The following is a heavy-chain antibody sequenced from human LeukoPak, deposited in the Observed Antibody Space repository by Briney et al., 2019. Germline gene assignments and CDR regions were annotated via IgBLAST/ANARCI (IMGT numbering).Heavy chain of an antibody. CDR2: IYYSGST. V-gene: IGHV4-59*01. J-gene: IGHJ6*02. CDR3: ARTSRHFYGSGSNLTPWPADMDV. D-gene: IGHD3-10*01. CDR1: GGSISSYY. Sequence: SETLSLTCTVSGGSISSYYWTWIRQPPGKGLEWIGYIYYSGSTHYNPSLNSRVTISMDTSKNHFSLKLSSVTAADTAIYYCARTSRHFYGSGSNLTPWPADMDVWGQGTKVTVSS.